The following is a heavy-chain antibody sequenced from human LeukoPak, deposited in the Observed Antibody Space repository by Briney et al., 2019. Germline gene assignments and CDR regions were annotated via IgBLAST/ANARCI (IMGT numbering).Heavy chain of an antibody. D-gene: IGHD3-9*01. CDR3: ARDGAYYDILTGYYSKSAFDI. CDR1: GFTFSSYG. J-gene: IGHJ3*02. CDR2: IWYDGSNK. Sequence: GGSLRLSCAASGFTFSSYGMHWVRQAPGKGLEWVAVIWYDGSNKYYADSVKGRFTISRDNSKNTLYLQMNSLRAEDTAVYYCARDGAYYDILTGYYSKSAFDIWGQGTMVTVSS. V-gene: IGHV3-33*01.